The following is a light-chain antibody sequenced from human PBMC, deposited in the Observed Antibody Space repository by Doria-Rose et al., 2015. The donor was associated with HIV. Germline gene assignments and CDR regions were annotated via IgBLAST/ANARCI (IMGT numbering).Light chain of an antibody. V-gene: IGKV3-20*01. J-gene: IGKJ5*01. Sequence: TQSPGTLSLSPGERATLSCRASQRVKSSYLAWYQQKPGLTPRLLIYDASTRATGIPDRFSGSGSGTDFTLTISRLEPEGVAVYYCQQYGTSRGTFGQGTRLEIK. CDR2: DAS. CDR3: QQYGTSRGT. CDR1: QRVKSSY.